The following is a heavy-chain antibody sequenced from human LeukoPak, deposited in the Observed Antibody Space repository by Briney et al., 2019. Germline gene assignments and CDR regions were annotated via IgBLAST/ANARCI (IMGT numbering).Heavy chain of an antibody. J-gene: IGHJ4*02. CDR1: GYSFTSYG. CDR2: ISAYNGNT. V-gene: IGHV1-18*01. CDR3: ARAPHYDILTGYYFDY. Sequence: ASVKVSCKASGYSFTSYGISWVREAPGQGRKWMGWISAYNGNTNYAQKLQGRVTMTTDTSTSTAYMELRSLRSDDTAVYYCARAPHYDILTGYYFDYWGQGTLVTVSS. D-gene: IGHD3-9*01.